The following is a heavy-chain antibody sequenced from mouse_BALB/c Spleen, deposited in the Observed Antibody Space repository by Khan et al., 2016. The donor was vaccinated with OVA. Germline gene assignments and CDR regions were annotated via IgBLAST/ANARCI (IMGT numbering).Heavy chain of an antibody. Sequence: VQLQQSGAELAKPGASVKMSCKASGYTFINYWILWVKQRPGQGLEWIGYINPSTGYTEYNQNFKDKATLTADKSSSTAYMQLSSLTSDDSAVYYCARRGLRWDFDYWSQGTTLTVSS. CDR2: INPSTGYT. CDR3: ARRGLRWDFDY. D-gene: IGHD1-1*01. V-gene: IGHV1-7*01. CDR1: GYTFINYW. J-gene: IGHJ2*01.